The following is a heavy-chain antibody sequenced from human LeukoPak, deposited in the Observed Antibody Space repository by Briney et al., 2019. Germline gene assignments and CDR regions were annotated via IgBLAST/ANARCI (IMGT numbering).Heavy chain of an antibody. CDR1: GGTFSSYA. Sequence: ASVKVSCKASGGTFSSYAISWVRQAPGQGLEWMGGIIPIFGTANYAQKFQGRVTITADESTSTAYMELSRLRSDDTAVYYCASRFTMVRGFDPWGQGTLVTVSS. D-gene: IGHD3-10*01. CDR2: IIPIFGTA. J-gene: IGHJ5*02. CDR3: ASRFTMVRGFDP. V-gene: IGHV1-69*13.